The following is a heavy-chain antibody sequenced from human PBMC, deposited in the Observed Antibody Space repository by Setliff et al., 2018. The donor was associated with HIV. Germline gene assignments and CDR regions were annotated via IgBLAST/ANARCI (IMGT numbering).Heavy chain of an antibody. J-gene: IGHJ6*03. D-gene: IGHD3-10*01. V-gene: IGHV4-59*01. CDR2: IYYSGST. CDR3: ARDGPLEGSYRYYYYYMDV. Sequence: TPQPPGKGLEWIGYIYYSGSTNYNPSLKSRVTISVDTSKNQFSLKLSSVTAADTAVYYCARDGPLEGSYRYYYYYMDVWGKGTTVTVSS.